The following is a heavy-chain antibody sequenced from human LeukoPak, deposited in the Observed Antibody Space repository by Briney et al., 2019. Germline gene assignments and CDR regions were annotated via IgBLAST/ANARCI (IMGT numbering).Heavy chain of an antibody. CDR3: GRRTRDGYNSPIDY. CDR2: ISGDGRDT. V-gene: IGHV3-23*01. D-gene: IGHD5-24*01. Sequence: GGSLRLSCAVSGFTFTNHAMTWVRQAPGKGLEYVSEISGDGRDTYYADSVQGRFTISRDNSKNTLYLQMNSLRAEDTAEYYCGRRTRDGYNSPIDYWGQGTLVTVSS. J-gene: IGHJ4*02. CDR1: GFTFTNHA.